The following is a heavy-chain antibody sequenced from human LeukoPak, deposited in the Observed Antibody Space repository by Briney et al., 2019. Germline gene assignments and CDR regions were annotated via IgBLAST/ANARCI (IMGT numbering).Heavy chain of an antibody. CDR2: ISSSSSYI. J-gene: IGHJ4*02. D-gene: IGHD6-19*01. CDR3: ARDRGGWYYFDY. CDR1: GFTFNSYS. Sequence: PGGSLRLSCAASGFTFNSYSMNWVRQAPGKGLEWVSSISSSSSYIYYADSVKGRFTISRDNAKNSLYLQMNSLRAEDTAVFYCARDRGGWYYFDYWGQGTLVTVSS. V-gene: IGHV3-21*01.